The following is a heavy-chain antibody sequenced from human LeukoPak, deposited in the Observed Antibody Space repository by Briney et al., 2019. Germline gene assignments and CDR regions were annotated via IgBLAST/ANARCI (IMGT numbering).Heavy chain of an antibody. J-gene: IGHJ6*02. CDR1: GFTFSSYG. D-gene: IGHD1-14*01. V-gene: IGHV3-48*01. Sequence: GGSLRLSCAASGFTFSSYGMHWVRQAPGKGLEWVSYISSSSTIYYADSVKGRFTISRDNAKNSLYLQMNSLRAEDTAVYYCARDKVRGIQMDVWGQGTTVTVSS. CDR2: ISSSSTI. CDR3: ARDKVRGIQMDV.